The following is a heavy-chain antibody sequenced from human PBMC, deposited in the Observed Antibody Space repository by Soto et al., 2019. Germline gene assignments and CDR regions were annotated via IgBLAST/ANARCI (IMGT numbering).Heavy chain of an antibody. Sequence: PSETLSLTCAVYGGSFSGYYWSWIRQPPGKGLEWIGEINHSGSTNYNPSLKSRVTISVDTSKNQFSLKLSSVTAADTAVYYCARGRAVYSSGWYQRTPYFDYWGQGTLVTVSS. V-gene: IGHV4-34*01. J-gene: IGHJ4*02. CDR1: GGSFSGYY. CDR3: ARGRAVYSSGWYQRTPYFDY. D-gene: IGHD6-19*01. CDR2: INHSGST.